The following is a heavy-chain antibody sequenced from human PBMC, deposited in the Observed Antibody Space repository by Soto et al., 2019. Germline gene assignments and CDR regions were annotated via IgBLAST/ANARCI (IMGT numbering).Heavy chain of an antibody. CDR1: GGTFSSYA. CDR2: IIPIVGTA. J-gene: IGHJ4*02. CDR3: ARVAHCGGDCSLFDY. D-gene: IGHD2-21*02. Sequence: QVQLVQSGAEVKKPGSSVKVSCKASGGTFSSYAISWVRQAPGQGLEWMGGIIPIVGTANYAQKFQGRVTITADESTSTAYMELSSLRSEDTAVYYCARVAHCGGDCSLFDYWGQGTLVTVSS. V-gene: IGHV1-69*01.